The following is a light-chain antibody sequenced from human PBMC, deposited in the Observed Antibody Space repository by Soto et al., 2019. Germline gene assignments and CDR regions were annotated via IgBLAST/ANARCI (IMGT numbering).Light chain of an antibody. Sequence: DIQMTQSPSTLSASVGERVTITCRASQSISSWLAWYQQKPGKAPNLLIYKASSLESGVPSRFSGSGSGTEFTLTISSLQPDDFATYYCQQYMSYFTFGPGTKVDIK. CDR3: QQYMSYFT. CDR1: QSISSW. CDR2: KAS. V-gene: IGKV1-5*03. J-gene: IGKJ3*01.